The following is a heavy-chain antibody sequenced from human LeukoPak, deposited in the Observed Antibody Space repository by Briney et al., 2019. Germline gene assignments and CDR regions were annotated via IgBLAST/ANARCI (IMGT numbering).Heavy chain of an antibody. D-gene: IGHD1-1*01. CDR1: GFIVSNMY. CDR2: IYSGGST. V-gene: IGHV3-66*04. CDR3: TRLQDY. J-gene: IGHJ4*02. Sequence: PGGSLRLSCAASGFIVSNMYMSWVRQAPGKGLEWVSVIYSGGSTYYADSVKGRFTISRDNSKNTLYLQLNSLRAEDTAVYYCTRLQDYWGQGTLATVSS.